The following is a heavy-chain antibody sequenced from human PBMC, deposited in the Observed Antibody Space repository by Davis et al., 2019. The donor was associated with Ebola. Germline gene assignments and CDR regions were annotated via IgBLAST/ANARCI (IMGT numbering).Heavy chain of an antibody. D-gene: IGHD5-24*01. Sequence: ASVKVSCKASGYTFTSYAMNWVRQAPGQGLEWMGWISAYNGNTNYAQKLQGRVTMTTDTSTSTAYMELRSLRSDDTAVYYCARDRDGYNFWIDYWGQGTLVTVSS. V-gene: IGHV1-18*01. CDR2: ISAYNGNT. J-gene: IGHJ4*02. CDR1: GYTFTSYA. CDR3: ARDRDGYNFWIDY.